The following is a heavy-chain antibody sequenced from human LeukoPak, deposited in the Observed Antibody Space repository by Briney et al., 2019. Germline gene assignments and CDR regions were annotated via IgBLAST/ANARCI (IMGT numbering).Heavy chain of an antibody. J-gene: IGHJ4*02. CDR2: INWNGGST. D-gene: IGHD2-2*02. V-gene: IGHV3-20*04. Sequence: PGGSLRLSCAASGFNLEDYGMSWVRDAPGKGVEGVSGINWNGGSTVYADSLKGRFTISRDNSNNTLYLQTNSLRAADTAVYYCAKDIPVEEDYFDYWGQGTLVTVSS. CDR3: AKDIPVEEDYFDY. CDR1: GFNLEDYG.